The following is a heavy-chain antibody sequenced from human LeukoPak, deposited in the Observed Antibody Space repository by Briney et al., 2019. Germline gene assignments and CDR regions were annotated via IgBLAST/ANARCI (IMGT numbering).Heavy chain of an antibody. J-gene: IGHJ4*02. CDR1: GDSVSSNSAA. Sequence: SQTLSLTCGIFGDSVSSNSAAWNWIRQSPSRGLEWLGRTYYRSKWYNDYAVPVKSRITINPDTSKNQFSLQPNSVTPEDTAVYYCARDPRTPTYSSGWPGFDYWGQGTLVTVSS. V-gene: IGHV6-1*01. CDR2: TYYRSKWYN. CDR3: ARDPRTPTYSSGWPGFDY. D-gene: IGHD6-19*01.